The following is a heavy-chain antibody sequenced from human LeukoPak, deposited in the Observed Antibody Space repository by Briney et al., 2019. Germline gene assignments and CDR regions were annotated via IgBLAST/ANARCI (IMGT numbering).Heavy chain of an antibody. J-gene: IGHJ4*02. Sequence: SETLSLTCSVSGGSISSNYWSWVRQPPGKGLEWIGYISYSGSTNSGKSTNYNPSLKSRVTVSVDTSKNQFSLKLSSVTAADTGVYYCARGHYYFDYWGQGTLVTVSS. V-gene: IGHV4-4*08. CDR3: ARGHYYFDY. CDR1: GGSISSNY. CDR2: ISYSGSTNSGKST.